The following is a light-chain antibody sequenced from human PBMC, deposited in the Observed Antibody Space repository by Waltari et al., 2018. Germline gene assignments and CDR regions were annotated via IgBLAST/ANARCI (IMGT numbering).Light chain of an antibody. J-gene: IGLJ3*02. V-gene: IGLV2-14*02. CDR3: ATWDDRLSFWV. CDR1: SSDVGSYNL. CDR2: EVS. Sequence: QSALTQPASVSGSPGQSITISCTGTSSDVGSYNLVSWYQQHPGKAPIRMIYEVSKWPSGVSNRFSGSKSGTSASLAISGLRSEDEADYYCATWDDRLSFWVFGEGTSLTVL.